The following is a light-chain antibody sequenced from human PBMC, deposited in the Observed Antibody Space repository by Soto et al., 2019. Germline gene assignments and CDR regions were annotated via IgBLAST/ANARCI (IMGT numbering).Light chain of an antibody. CDR3: QQYNTLLWT. J-gene: IGKJ1*01. CDR1: QSVNAN. CDR2: GAS. V-gene: IGKV3-15*01. Sequence: EVVMTQSPATLSVSPGERATLSCRASQSVNANLDWYQQKPGQAPRLLIHGASNRATGIPARFSGSGFATEFTLTISILQSEDFAVYYCQQYNTLLWTFGQGTKVEI.